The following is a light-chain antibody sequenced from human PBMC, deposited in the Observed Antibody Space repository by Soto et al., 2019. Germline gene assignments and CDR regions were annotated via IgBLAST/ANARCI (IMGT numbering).Light chain of an antibody. CDR2: DAS. J-gene: IGKJ5*01. Sequence: DIQMTQSPSSLSASVGDTVTITCQASQDISHYLNRYQQKPGKALKLLIYDASNLHPGLQSRFRGSRSGTEFSFNITSLQPEDVATYYGQHYDDIPINFGQVKLLEIK. V-gene: IGKV1-33*01. CDR1: QDISHY. CDR3: QHYDDIPIN.